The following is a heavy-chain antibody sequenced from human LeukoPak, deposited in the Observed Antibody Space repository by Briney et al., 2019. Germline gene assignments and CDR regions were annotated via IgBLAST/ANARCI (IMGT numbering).Heavy chain of an antibody. CDR1: GFTVSSNH. CDR2: IYSGGTT. Sequence: GGSLRLSCVASGFTVSSNHMNWVRQAPGKGLEWVSIIYSGGTTHYAESVKGRFTISRDNSENTLYLQMDSLRAEDTAVYYCAREYYDSLGYYYGMDVWGQGTTVTVSS. V-gene: IGHV3-53*01. CDR3: AREYYDSLGYYYGMDV. J-gene: IGHJ6*02. D-gene: IGHD3-22*01.